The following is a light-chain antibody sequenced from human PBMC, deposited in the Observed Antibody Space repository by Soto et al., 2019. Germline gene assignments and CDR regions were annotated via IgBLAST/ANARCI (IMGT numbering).Light chain of an antibody. Sequence: QSALTQPRSVSGSPGQSVTISCTGISSDVGGYNYVSWYQQHPGKAPKLMVYDVTKRPSGVPDRFSGSKSGNTASLTIYGLQAEEEADYYCCSYAGGHTKVFGGGTKLTVL. CDR1: SSDVGGYNY. J-gene: IGLJ1*01. CDR2: DVT. CDR3: CSYAGGHTKV. V-gene: IGLV2-11*01.